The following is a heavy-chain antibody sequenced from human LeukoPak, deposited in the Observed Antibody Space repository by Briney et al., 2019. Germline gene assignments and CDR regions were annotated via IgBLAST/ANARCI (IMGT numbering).Heavy chain of an antibody. Sequence: GGSLRLSCAASGFTFSSYEMNWVRQAPGKGLEWVSYISSSGSTIYYADSVKGRFTISRDNAKNSLYLQMNSLRAEDTAVYYCAEVNKGLHGDYAFDYWGQGTLVTVSS. CDR1: GFTFSSYE. V-gene: IGHV3-48*03. CDR3: AEVNKGLHGDYAFDY. J-gene: IGHJ4*02. D-gene: IGHD4-17*01. CDR2: ISSSGSTI.